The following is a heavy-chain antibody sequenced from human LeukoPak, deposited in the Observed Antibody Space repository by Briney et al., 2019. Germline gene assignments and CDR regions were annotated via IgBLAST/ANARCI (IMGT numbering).Heavy chain of an antibody. D-gene: IGHD2-8*02. CDR2: IYYSGST. CDR1: GGFISSYY. V-gene: IGHV4-59*01. J-gene: IGHJ4*02. Sequence: SETLSLTCTVSGGFISSYYWSWIRQPPGKGLEWIGYIYYSGSTNYNPSLKSRVTISVDTSKNQFSLNLSSVTAADTAVYCRASVTGDKRYWGQGTLVTVSS. CDR3: ASVTGDKRY.